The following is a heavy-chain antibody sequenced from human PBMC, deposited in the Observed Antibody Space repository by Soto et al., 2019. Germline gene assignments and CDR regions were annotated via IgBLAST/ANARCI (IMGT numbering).Heavy chain of an antibody. D-gene: IGHD3-9*01. J-gene: IGHJ6*02. Sequence: GGSLRLSCAASGFTVSSNYMSWVRQAPGKGLEWVSVIYSGGSTYYADSVKGRFTISRHNSKNTLYLQMNSLRAEDTAVYYCARDNRREFDEGDYYYYGMDVWGQGTTVTVSS. CDR3: ARDNRREFDEGDYYYYGMDV. CDR2: IYSGGST. CDR1: GFTVSSNY. V-gene: IGHV3-53*04.